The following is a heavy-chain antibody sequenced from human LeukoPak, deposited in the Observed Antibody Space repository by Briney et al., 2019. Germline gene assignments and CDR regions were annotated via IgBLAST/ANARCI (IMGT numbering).Heavy chain of an antibody. V-gene: IGHV1-69*04. J-gene: IGHJ4*02. CDR1: GGTFSSYA. Sequence: GSSVKVSCKASGGTFSSYAISWVRQAPGQGLEWMGRIIPILGIANYAQKFQGRVTITADKSTSTAYMELSSLRSEDTAVYYCARVLRYGSGSYYWWGQGTLVTVSS. CDR3: ARVLRYGSGSYYW. CDR2: IIPILGIA. D-gene: IGHD3-10*01.